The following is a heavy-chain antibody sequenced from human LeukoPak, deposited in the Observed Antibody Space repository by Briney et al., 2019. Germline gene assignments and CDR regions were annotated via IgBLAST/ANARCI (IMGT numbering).Heavy chain of an antibody. CDR1: DGSVSCGPYY. CDR3: ARDLGGHVDY. CDR2: INYSGRT. J-gene: IGHJ4*03. V-gene: IGHV4-61*01. Sequence: PETLSLTCTVSDGSVSCGPYYWSWIRQPPGRGLEWIGYINYSGRTNYIPSLKSRVTISLDTSMNQFSLKLSSVTAADTAVYYCARDLGGHVDYWGRDTGVSVSS.